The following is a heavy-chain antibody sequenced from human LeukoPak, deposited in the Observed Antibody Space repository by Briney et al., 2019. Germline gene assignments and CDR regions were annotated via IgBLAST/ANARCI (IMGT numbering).Heavy chain of an antibody. J-gene: IGHJ5*02. D-gene: IGHD3-3*01. Sequence: ASVKVSCKASGYTFTTHDINWVRQATGQGLEWLGWMSPNSGDTGYAQKFQGRVTMTSDSSISTAYMELSSLRSEDTAVYYCARASYYDFWSGYYVYNWFDPWGQGTLVTVSS. CDR1: GYTFTTHD. V-gene: IGHV1-8*01. CDR2: MSPNSGDT. CDR3: ARASYYDFWSGYYVYNWFDP.